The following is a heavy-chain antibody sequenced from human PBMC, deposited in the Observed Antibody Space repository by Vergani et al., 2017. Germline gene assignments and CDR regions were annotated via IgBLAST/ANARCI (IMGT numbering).Heavy chain of an antibody. CDR3: ARDQRDIVVVPAAPRYYYYYMDV. D-gene: IGHD2-2*01. J-gene: IGHJ6*03. V-gene: IGHV4-4*07. Sequence: QVQLQESGPGLVKPSETLSLTCTVSGGSISSYYWSWIRQPAGKGLEWIGRIYTSGSTNYNPSLKSRVTMSVDTSKNQFSLKLSSVTAAATAVYYCARDQRDIVVVPAAPRYYYYYMDVWGKGTTVTVSS. CDR2: IYTSGST. CDR1: GGSISSYY.